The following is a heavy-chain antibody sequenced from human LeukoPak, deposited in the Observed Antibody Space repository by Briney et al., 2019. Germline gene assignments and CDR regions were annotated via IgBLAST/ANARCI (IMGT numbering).Heavy chain of an antibody. V-gene: IGHV3-48*03. Sequence: GGSLRLSCAASGFTFSSYEMNWVRQAPGKGLEWVSYISSSGSTIYYADSVKGRFTISRDNAKNSLYLQMNSLRAEDTAVYYCARGVYDILTGYYNSFDYWGQGTLVTVSS. CDR1: GFTFSSYE. CDR2: ISSSGSTI. J-gene: IGHJ4*02. CDR3: ARGVYDILTGYYNSFDY. D-gene: IGHD3-9*01.